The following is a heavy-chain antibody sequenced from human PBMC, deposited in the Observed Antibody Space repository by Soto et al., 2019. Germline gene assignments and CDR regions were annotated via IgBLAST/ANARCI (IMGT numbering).Heavy chain of an antibody. CDR1: GGSISSYY. V-gene: IGHV4-59*01. Sequence: PSETLSLTCTVSGGSISSYYWSWIRQPPEKGLEWIRYIYYSGSTNYNPSLKSRVTISVDTSKNQFSLKLSSVTAADTAVYYCARDSGYCSSTSCPRPGAYYYYGMDVWGQGTTVTLSS. J-gene: IGHJ6*02. D-gene: IGHD2-2*03. CDR2: IYYSGST. CDR3: ARDSGYCSSTSCPRPGAYYYYGMDV.